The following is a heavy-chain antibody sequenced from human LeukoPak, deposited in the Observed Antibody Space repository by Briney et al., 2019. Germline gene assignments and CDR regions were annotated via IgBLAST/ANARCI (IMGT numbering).Heavy chain of an antibody. CDR1: GGSISSYY. CDR2: IYYSGST. J-gene: IGHJ6*02. CDR3: ARAHSIASYYYGVDV. V-gene: IGHV4-59*01. Sequence: SETLSLTCTVSGGSISSYYWSWIRQPPGKGLEWIGYIYYSGSTNYNPSLKSRVTISVDTSKNQFSLKLSSVTAADTAVYYCARAHSIASYYYGVDVWGQGTTVTVFS. D-gene: IGHD2/OR15-2a*01.